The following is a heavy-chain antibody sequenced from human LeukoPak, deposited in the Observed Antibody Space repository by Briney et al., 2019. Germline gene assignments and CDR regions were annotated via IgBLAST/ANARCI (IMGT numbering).Heavy chain of an antibody. CDR2: ISWNSGSI. CDR3: ARFGESPYYYYYYGMDV. Sequence: PGGSLRLSCAASGFTIDDYAMHWVRQAPGKGLEWVSGISWNSGSIGYADSVKGRFTISRDNAKNSLYLQMNSLRAEDTALYYCARFGESPYYYYYYGMDVWGQGTTVTVSS. J-gene: IGHJ6*02. V-gene: IGHV3-9*01. D-gene: IGHD3-16*01. CDR1: GFTIDDYA.